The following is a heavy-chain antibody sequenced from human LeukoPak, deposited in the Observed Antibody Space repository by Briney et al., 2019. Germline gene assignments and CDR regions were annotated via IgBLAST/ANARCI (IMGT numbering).Heavy chain of an antibody. CDR3: VRDRGVLGLD. D-gene: IGHD3-10*01. CDR1: GFTFSSYG. Sequence: GGSLRLSCAASGFTFSSYGMIWVRQAPGKGLEWVSYISSSSKTIYYADSVKGRFTITRDNAANSLYLQMNGLRDEDTAVYYCVRDRGVLGLDWGQGTLVTVSS. V-gene: IGHV3-48*02. CDR2: ISSSSKTI. J-gene: IGHJ4*02.